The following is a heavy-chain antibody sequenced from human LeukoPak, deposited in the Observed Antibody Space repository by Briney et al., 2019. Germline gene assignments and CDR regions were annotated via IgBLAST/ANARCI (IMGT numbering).Heavy chain of an antibody. J-gene: IGHJ4*02. Sequence: PGGSLRLSCAASGFTFSSYGMHWVRQAPGKGLEWVAVISYDGSNKYYADSVKGRFTISRDNSRSTLYLQMNSLRAEDTAVYYCSKKGQNEDYGKPDWGQGTLVTVSS. V-gene: IGHV3-30*18. CDR3: SKKGQNEDYGKPD. CDR2: ISYDGSNK. CDR1: GFTFSSYG. D-gene: IGHD4-17*01.